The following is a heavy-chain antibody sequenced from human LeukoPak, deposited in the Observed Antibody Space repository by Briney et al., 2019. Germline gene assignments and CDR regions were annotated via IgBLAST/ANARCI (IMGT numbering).Heavy chain of an antibody. J-gene: IGHJ3*01. D-gene: IGHD3-3*01. Sequence: GGSLRLSCAASGFTFSSYAMSWVRQAPGKGLEWVSAISGSGGSTYYADSVKGRFTISRDNVKNSLYLQMNSLRAEDTAIYYCATFRFLGTWGQGTMVTVSP. V-gene: IGHV3-23*01. CDR2: ISGSGGST. CDR3: ATFRFLGT. CDR1: GFTFSSYA.